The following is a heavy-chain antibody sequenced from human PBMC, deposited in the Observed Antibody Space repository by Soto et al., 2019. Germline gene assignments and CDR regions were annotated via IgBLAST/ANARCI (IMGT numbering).Heavy chain of an antibody. CDR1: GGSVTSDEDY. CDR3: ARDLDGVHDDTSVPFPRLG. J-gene: IGHJ1*01. CDR2: IHSSGSI. Sequence: SETLSLTCTVSGGSVTSDEDYWSWIRQSPGRGLEWIGYIHSSGSIYYNPSLKSRATMSIDTAGNQFSLRVSSVTVADTAVYYCARDLDGVHDDTSVPFPRLGWGQDTLVAVSS. D-gene: IGHD3-22*01. V-gene: IGHV4-30-4*01.